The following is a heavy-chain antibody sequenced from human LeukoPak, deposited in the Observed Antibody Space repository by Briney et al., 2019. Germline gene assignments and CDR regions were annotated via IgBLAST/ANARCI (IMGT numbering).Heavy chain of an antibody. CDR3: VANGWYSLEH. D-gene: IGHD6-19*01. CDR1: GASISSGSNS. J-gene: IGHJ1*01. CDR2: INTSGTT. V-gene: IGHV4-61*02. Sequence: SETLSLTCTVSGASISSGSNSWGWIRQPAGKGLEWIGRINTSGTTNYNPSLKSRVTMSIDTSKNQFSLKLSSVTAADTAVYYCVANGWYSLEHWGQGTLVIVSS.